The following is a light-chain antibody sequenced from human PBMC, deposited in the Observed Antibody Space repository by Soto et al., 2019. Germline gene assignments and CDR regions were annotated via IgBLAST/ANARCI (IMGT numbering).Light chain of an antibody. Sequence: QSVLTQPASVSGSPEQSITISCTGTSSDVGSYNLVSWYQQHPGKAPKVMICEVTNRPPGVSNRFSGSKSGNTASLTISGLQTEDEADYYCSSYTSSSTWVFGGGTKLTVL. V-gene: IGLV2-14*02. CDR3: SSYTSSSTWV. CDR2: EVT. J-gene: IGLJ3*02. CDR1: SSDVGSYNL.